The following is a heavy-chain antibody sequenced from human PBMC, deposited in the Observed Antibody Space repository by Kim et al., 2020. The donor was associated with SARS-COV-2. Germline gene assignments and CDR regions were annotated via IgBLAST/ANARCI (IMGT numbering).Heavy chain of an antibody. Sequence: YAQKFQGRVTMTRNTSKSTAYMGLSSLRSEDTAVYYGARGGRGRIDAFDIWGQGTMVTVSS. D-gene: IGHD3-16*01. V-gene: IGHV1-8*01. CDR3: ARGGRGRIDAFDI. J-gene: IGHJ3*02.